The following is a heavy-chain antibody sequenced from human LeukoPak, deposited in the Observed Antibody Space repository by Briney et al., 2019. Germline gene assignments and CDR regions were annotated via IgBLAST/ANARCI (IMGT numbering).Heavy chain of an antibody. Sequence: PGGSLRLSCAASGFTFSDYYMNWLRQAPGKGLEWVSYISSSGDTIYYADSVKGRFTISRDNAKNSLYLQMNSLRAEDTAVYYCARDVTPYYYMDVWGKGTTVTISS. V-gene: IGHV3-11*01. D-gene: IGHD3-16*02. CDR2: ISSSGDTI. CDR3: ARDVTPYYYMDV. J-gene: IGHJ6*03. CDR1: GFTFSDYY.